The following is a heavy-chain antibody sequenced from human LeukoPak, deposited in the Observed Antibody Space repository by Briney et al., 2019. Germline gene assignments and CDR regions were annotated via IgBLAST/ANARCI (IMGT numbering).Heavy chain of an antibody. CDR1: GLTFSSYA. CDR3: ANHSSGYYYVDY. D-gene: IGHD3-22*01. V-gene: IGHV3-23*01. Sequence: PGGSLRLSCAASGLTFSSYAMSWVRQAPGKGLEWVGAISGSGGSTYYADSVKGRFTISRANSKNTLYLQTHSLRAEDTAVYYCANHSSGYYYVDYWGQRTLVTVSS. J-gene: IGHJ4*02. CDR2: ISGSGGST.